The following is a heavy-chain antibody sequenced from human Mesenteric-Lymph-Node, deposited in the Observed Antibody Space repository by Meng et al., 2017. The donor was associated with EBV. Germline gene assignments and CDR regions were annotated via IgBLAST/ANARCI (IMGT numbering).Heavy chain of an antibody. Sequence: QGALAELGPGLVNPSQTLSLTGTVSGGSISSGGFYWSWIRQHPGKGLEWIGYIYYSGSTYYNPSLRSRVAISIDTSKNQFSLRVSSVTAADTAVYYCARNVQSCSGSNCYHWFDPWGQGTLVTASS. V-gene: IGHV4-31*03. CDR2: IYYSGST. J-gene: IGHJ5*02. CDR1: GGSISSGGFY. D-gene: IGHD2-2*01. CDR3: ARNVQSCSGSNCYHWFDP.